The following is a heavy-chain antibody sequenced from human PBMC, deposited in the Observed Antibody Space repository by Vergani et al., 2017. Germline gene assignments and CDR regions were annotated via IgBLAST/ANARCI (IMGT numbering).Heavy chain of an antibody. CDR2: ISTSGDTI. CDR3: ATTPSSRSYIYYPCMDV. D-gene: IGHD3-10*01. J-gene: IGHJ6*02. CDR1: GFIFSDYY. V-gene: IGHV3-11*01. Sequence: QVQLVESGGGLVKPGGSLRLSCAASGFIFSDYYMNWIRQAPGKGLEWVSYISTSGDTIYYADSVKGRCTISRDNAKKSLYLQMKRLRAEDTAVYYCATTPSSRSYIYYPCMDVWGQGTTVTVSS.